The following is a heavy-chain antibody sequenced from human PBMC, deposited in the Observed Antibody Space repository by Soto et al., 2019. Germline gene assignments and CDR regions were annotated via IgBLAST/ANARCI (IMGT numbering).Heavy chain of an antibody. J-gene: IGHJ6*03. D-gene: IGHD2-2*01. CDR3: ARGYCSSTSCYYYYMDV. CDR2: IIPILGIA. CDR1: GGTFSSYT. Sequence: SVKVSCKASGGTFSSYTISWVRQAPGQGLEWMGRIIPILGIANYAQKFQGKVTITADKSTSTAYMELSSLRSEDTAVYYCARGYCSSTSCYYYYMDVWGKGTTVTVSS. V-gene: IGHV1-69*02.